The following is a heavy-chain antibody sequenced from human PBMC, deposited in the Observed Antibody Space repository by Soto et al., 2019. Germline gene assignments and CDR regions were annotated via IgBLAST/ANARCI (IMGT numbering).Heavy chain of an antibody. CDR3: ERDRSGSYAFDI. CDR2: ISSSSSYI. V-gene: IGHV3-21*01. CDR1: GFTFSSYS. D-gene: IGHD1-26*01. J-gene: IGHJ3*02. Sequence: EVQLVESGGGLVKPGGSLRLSCAASGFTFSSYSMNWVRQAPGKGLEWVSSISSSSSYIYYADSVKGRFTISRDNAKNSLYRQMNSLRAEDTAVYYCERDRSGSYAFDIWGQGTMVTVSS.